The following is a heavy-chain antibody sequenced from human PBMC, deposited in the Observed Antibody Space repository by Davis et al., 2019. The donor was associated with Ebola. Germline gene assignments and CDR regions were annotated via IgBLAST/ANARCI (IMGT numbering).Heavy chain of an antibody. CDR3: ARAVPGKEGLDF. D-gene: IGHD6-19*01. Sequence: PGGSLRLSCATSGFPFSNYAMHWVRQTPDKGLEWVAVASHDGTTTYYEDSVKGRFTISRDNSKNTLYLQLNRLRTEDTAVYFCARAVPGKEGLDFWGQGTLVTVSS. CDR2: ASHDGTTT. CDR1: GFPFSNYA. J-gene: IGHJ4*02. V-gene: IGHV3-30*04.